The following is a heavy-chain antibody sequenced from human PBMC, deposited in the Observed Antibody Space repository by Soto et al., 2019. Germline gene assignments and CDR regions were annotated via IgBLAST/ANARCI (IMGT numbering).Heavy chain of an antibody. J-gene: IGHJ6*03. CDR2: ISSSASRT. Sequence: PGGSLRLSCAASGFTFSSYAMSWVRQAPGKGLEWVSAISSSASRTYYADSVKGRFTISRDNSKNTLYLQMNSLRAEDTAVYYCAKRWDCSGGSCYSSIKYYYYYVDVWGKGTTVTVSS. V-gene: IGHV3-23*01. CDR3: AKRWDCSGGSCYSSIKYYYYYVDV. D-gene: IGHD2-15*01. CDR1: GFTFSSYA.